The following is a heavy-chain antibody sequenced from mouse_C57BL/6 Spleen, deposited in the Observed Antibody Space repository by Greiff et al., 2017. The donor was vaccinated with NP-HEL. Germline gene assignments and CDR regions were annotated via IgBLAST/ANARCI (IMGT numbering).Heavy chain of an antibody. Sequence: DVKLVESGGGLVKPGGSLKLSCAASGFTFSDYGMHWVRQAPEKGLEWVAYISSGSSTIYYADTVKGRFTISRDNAKNTLFLQMTRLRAEDTAMYYCARQAMGYWGQGTSVTAAS. CDR3: ARQAMGY. CDR1: GFTFSDYG. CDR2: ISSGSSTI. J-gene: IGHJ4*01. V-gene: IGHV5-17*01.